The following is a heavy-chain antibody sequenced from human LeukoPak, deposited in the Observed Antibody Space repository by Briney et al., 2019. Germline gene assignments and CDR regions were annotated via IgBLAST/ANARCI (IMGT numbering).Heavy chain of an antibody. Sequence: SETLSLTCSVSGASVWGSYWSWVRQPAGRRLEWIGRIYSSGSANYHPSLKSRVTMSIDTSKNQFSLKVTSVTAADSAVYYCARSNGFAAIDSWAHGIMVTVSS. CDR1: GASVWGSY. CDR2: IYSSGSA. J-gene: IGHJ5*01. D-gene: IGHD2-8*01. CDR3: ARSNGFAAIDS. V-gene: IGHV4-4*07.